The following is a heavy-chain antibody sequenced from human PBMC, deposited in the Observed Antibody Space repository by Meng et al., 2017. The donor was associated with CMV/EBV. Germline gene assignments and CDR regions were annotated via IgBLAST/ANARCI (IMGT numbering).Heavy chain of an antibody. Sequence: GGSPRLSCAASGFTFSDYYMSWIRQAPGKGLEWVSYISSSGSTIYYADSVKGRFTISRDNAKNSLYLQMNSLRAEDTAVYYCARGNYDFWSGYSDTFDYWGQGTLVTVSS. D-gene: IGHD3-3*01. CDR1: GFTFSDYY. J-gene: IGHJ4*02. CDR3: ARGNYDFWSGYSDTFDY. CDR2: ISSSGSTI. V-gene: IGHV3-11*01.